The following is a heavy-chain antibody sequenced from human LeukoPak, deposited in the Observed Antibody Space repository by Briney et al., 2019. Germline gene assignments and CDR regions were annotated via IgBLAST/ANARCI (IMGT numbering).Heavy chain of an antibody. V-gene: IGHV3-66*01. J-gene: IGHJ6*02. Sequence: PGGSLRLSCVASGFIVSDYYMSWVRQAPGKGLEWVSVIYSGGSTYHADSVKGRFTISRDNSKNTLYLQMNSLRAEDTAVYYCARGSGGYYDSGRRYYYGMDVWGQGTTVTVSS. CDR1: GFIVSDYY. D-gene: IGHD3-22*01. CDR2: IYSGGST. CDR3: ARGSGGYYDSGRRYYYGMDV.